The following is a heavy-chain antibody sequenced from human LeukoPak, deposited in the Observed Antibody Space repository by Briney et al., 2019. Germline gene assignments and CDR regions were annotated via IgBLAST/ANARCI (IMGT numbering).Heavy chain of an antibody. J-gene: IGHJ6*03. CDR2: ISSSSSYI. CDR1: GFTLSSYS. Sequence: PGGSLRLSCAASGFTLSSYSMNWVRQAPGKGREWVSSISSSSSYIYYADSVKGRFTISRDNAKNSLYLQMNSLRAEDTAVYYCARDTWQQLVLYYYYMDVWGKGTTVTVSS. V-gene: IGHV3-21*01. CDR3: ARDTWQQLVLYYYYMDV. D-gene: IGHD6-13*01.